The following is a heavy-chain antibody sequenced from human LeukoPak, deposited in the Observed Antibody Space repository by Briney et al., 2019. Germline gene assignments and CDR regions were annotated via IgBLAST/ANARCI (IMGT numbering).Heavy chain of an antibody. Sequence: ASVKVSCKASGYTFTGYYMHWVRQAPGQGLEWMGWINPNSGGTNYAQKFQGRVTVTRDTSITTAYMGLSSLRSDDTAVYYCARGRRHYDSSGYYYEGDAFDIWGQGTMVTVSS. CDR2: INPNSGGT. V-gene: IGHV1-2*02. J-gene: IGHJ3*02. D-gene: IGHD3-22*01. CDR3: ARGRRHYDSSGYYYEGDAFDI. CDR1: GYTFTGYY.